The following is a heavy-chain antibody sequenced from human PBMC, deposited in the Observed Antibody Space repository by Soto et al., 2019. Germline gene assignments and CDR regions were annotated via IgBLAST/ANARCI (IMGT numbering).Heavy chain of an antibody. CDR1: GFTFSMYG. V-gene: IGHV3-33*01. J-gene: IGHJ3*02. CDR2: VYYDGHNK. CDR3: ARDPPSTLGSFDI. Sequence: QVQLVESGEGVVQPGRSQRLSCAASGFTFSMYGMHWVRQAPGKGLEWMATVYYDGHNKYYADSVRGRFTISRDNSKNMVYLQMNSLRAEDTAVYYCARDPPSTLGSFDIWGRGTMVTVSS. D-gene: IGHD2-2*01.